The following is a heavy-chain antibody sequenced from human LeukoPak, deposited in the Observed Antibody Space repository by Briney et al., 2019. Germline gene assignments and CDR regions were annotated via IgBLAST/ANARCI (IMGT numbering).Heavy chain of an antibody. CDR1: GFTFSDYY. CDR3: ARDADGYPAQNWSDP. CDR2: ISSSSSYT. D-gene: IGHD5-24*01. J-gene: IGHJ5*02. V-gene: IGHV3-11*05. Sequence: GGSLRLSCAASGFTFSDYYMSWIRQAPGKGLEWVSYISSSSSYTNYADSVKGRFTISRDNAKNSLYLQMNSLRVEDTAVYYCARDADGYPAQNWSDPWGQGTLVTVSS.